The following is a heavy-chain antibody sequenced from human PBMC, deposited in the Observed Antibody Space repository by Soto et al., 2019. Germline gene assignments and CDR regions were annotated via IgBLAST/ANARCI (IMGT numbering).Heavy chain of an antibody. Sequence: GGSLRLSCAASGFTFSICGMHWVRQAPGKGLEWVAVISYDGSNKYYADSVKGRFTISRDNSKNTLYLQMNSLRSEDTAVYYCARDEVSGDSSGYYSWAFDIWGQGTMVTVSS. CDR3: ARDEVSGDSSGYYSWAFDI. CDR1: GFTFSICG. V-gene: IGHV3-30*03. J-gene: IGHJ3*02. CDR2: ISYDGSNK. D-gene: IGHD3-22*01.